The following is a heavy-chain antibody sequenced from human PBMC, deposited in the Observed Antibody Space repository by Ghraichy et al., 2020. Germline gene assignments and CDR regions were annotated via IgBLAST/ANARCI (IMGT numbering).Heavy chain of an antibody. D-gene: IGHD5-24*01. CDR2: ISYDGSNK. CDR3: ARDPPVEMATTTDAFDI. V-gene: IGHV3-30*04. CDR1: GFTFSSYA. Sequence: GGSLRLSCAASGFTFSSYAMHWVRQAPGKGLEWVAVISYDGSNKYYADSVKGRFTISRDNSKNTLYLQMNSLRAEDTAVYYCARDPPVEMATTTDAFDIWGQGTMVTVSS. J-gene: IGHJ3*02.